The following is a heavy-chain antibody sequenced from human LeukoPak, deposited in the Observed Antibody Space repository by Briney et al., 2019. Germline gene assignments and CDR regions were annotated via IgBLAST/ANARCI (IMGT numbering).Heavy chain of an antibody. Sequence: GASVKVSCKASGYTFTSYGISWVRQAPGQGLEWMGWISAYNGNTNYAPKFQGRVTMTRDTSITTAYMELSRLRSDDTAVYYCASGTLHYDFWSAHGFDIWGQGTMVTVSS. J-gene: IGHJ3*02. D-gene: IGHD3-3*01. CDR2: ISAYNGNT. CDR3: ASGTLHYDFWSAHGFDI. V-gene: IGHV1-18*01. CDR1: GYTFTSYG.